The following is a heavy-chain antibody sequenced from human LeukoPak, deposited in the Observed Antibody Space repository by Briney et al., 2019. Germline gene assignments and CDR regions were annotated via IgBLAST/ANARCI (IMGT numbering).Heavy chain of an antibody. J-gene: IGHJ6*02. Sequence: GRSLRLSCGASGFNFYDYAMHWVRHVPGKGVEWVSGIIRSSASIGYADSVKGRFTISRGNAKNSLYLQLGSLRTEDSALYYCTNGSPYHTGLDVWGQGTSVIVS. CDR3: TNGSPYHTGLDV. CDR1: GFNFYDYA. D-gene: IGHD1-26*01. CDR2: IIRSSASI. V-gene: IGHV3-9*01.